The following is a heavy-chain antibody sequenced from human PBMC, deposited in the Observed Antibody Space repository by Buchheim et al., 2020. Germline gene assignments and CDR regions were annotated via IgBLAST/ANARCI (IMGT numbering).Heavy chain of an antibody. Sequence: EVQLLESGGGLVQPGGSLRLSCAASGFTFSSYAMSWVRQAPGKGLEWVSAMSGSGGSTYYADSVKGRFTISRDNSKNTLYLQMNSLRAEDTAVYYCAKYPRWFLEWLLPTGPFDYWGQGTL. CDR1: GFTFSSYA. D-gene: IGHD3-3*01. CDR2: MSGSGGST. V-gene: IGHV3-23*01. CDR3: AKYPRWFLEWLLPTGPFDY. J-gene: IGHJ4*02.